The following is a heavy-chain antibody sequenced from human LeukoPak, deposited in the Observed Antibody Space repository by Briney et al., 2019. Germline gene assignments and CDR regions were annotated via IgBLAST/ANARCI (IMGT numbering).Heavy chain of an antibody. D-gene: IGHD6-13*01. Sequence: MASETLSLTCTVSGGSISRYYWSWVRQPPGKGLEWIGYFHYSGNTNYNPSLSSRITMSVDTSKSQFSLRLNSVTAADTAVYYCARRAAALDYWGQGTLVTVSS. J-gene: IGHJ4*02. V-gene: IGHV4-59*08. CDR1: GGSISRYY. CDR2: FHYSGNT. CDR3: ARRAAALDY.